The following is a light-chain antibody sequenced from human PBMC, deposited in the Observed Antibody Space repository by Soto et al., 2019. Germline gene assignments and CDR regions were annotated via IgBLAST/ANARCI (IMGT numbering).Light chain of an antibody. J-gene: IGKJ1*01. Sequence: IVLTQSPGTLSLSPGERATLSCRASQSVSSSYLAWYQQKPGQAPRLLIYGASSRATGIPDRFSGSGSGTDFTLTISRLEPEDFAAYYCQQYGSSPQTFGQGTKVDIK. CDR2: GAS. CDR3: QQYGSSPQT. V-gene: IGKV3-20*01. CDR1: QSVSSSY.